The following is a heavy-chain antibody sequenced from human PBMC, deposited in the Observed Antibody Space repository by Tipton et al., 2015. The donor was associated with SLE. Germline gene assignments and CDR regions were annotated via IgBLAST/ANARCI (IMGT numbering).Heavy chain of an antibody. CDR3: AREVYSGSYYYYYGMDV. CDR2: ISTYNGNT. J-gene: IGHJ6*02. V-gene: IGHV1-18*01. CDR1: GYTFTSYG. Sequence: QLVQSGAEVKKPVASVKVSCKASGYTFTSYGISWVRQAPGQGLEWMGWISTYNGNTHYAQNLQGRVTMTTYTSTSTAYMELRSLRSDDTAVYYCAREVYSGSYYYYYGMDVWGQGTTVTISS. D-gene: IGHD3-10*01.